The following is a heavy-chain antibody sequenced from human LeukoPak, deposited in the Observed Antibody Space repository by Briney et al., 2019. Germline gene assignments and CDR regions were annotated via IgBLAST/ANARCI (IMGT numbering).Heavy chain of an antibody. Sequence: GGSLRLSCAASGFTFSSYWMSWVRQAPGKGLEWVANIKQDGSEKYYVDSVKGRFTISRDNAKTSLYLQMNSLRAEDTAVYYCAGVLYGDSYDYWGQGPLDTVS. CDR3: AGVLYGDSYDY. J-gene: IGHJ4*02. CDR2: IKQDGSEK. D-gene: IGHD4-17*01. V-gene: IGHV3-7*01. CDR1: GFTFSSYW.